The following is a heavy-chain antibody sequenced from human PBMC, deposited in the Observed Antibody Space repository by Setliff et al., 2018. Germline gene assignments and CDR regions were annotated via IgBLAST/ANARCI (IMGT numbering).Heavy chain of an antibody. V-gene: IGHV4-34*01. CDR1: GGSFSGYY. CDR3: ARAHTWSLPNDNSGYPGWFDP. CDR2: INHSGST. D-gene: IGHD3-22*01. J-gene: IGHJ5*02. Sequence: PSETLSLTCAVYGGSFSGYYWSWIRQPPGKGLEWIGEINHSGSTNYNPSLKSRVTISVDTSKNQFSLKLSSVTAADTAVYYCARAHTWSLPNDNSGYPGWFDPWGQGTLVTVSS.